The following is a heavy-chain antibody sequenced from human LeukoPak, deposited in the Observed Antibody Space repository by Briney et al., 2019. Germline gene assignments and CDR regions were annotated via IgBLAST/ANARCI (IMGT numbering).Heavy chain of an antibody. J-gene: IGHJ4*02. CDR1: GGSFSGYY. CDR2: INHSGST. V-gene: IGHV4-34*01. CDR3: ARTNRGSSGWYGN. D-gene: IGHD6-19*01. Sequence: PSETLSLTCAVYGGSFSGYYWSWIRQPPGKGLEWIGEINHSGSTNYNPSLKSRVTISVDTSKNQFSLKLSSVTAADTAVYYCARTNRGSSGWYGNWGQGTLVTVSS.